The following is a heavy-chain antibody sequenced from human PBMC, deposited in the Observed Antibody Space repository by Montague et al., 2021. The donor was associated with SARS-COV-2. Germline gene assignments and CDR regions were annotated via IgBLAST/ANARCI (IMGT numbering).Heavy chain of an antibody. D-gene: IGHD2-2*01. CDR1: GGSINSSSYY. Sequence: SETLSLTCTVSGGSINSSSYYWGWIRQPPGKGLEWIGSIYSGSTYSNPSLKSRVTISVDTSKNQFSLKLSSVTAADTAVFYCARELGYCSSTNCFHFDYWGQGTLVTVSS. CDR2: IYSGST. CDR3: ARELGYCSSTNCFHFDY. V-gene: IGHV4-39*07. J-gene: IGHJ4*02.